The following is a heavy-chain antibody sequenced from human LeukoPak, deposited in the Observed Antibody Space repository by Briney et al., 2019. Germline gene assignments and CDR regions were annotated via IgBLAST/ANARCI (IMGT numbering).Heavy chain of an antibody. V-gene: IGHV4-39*01. D-gene: IGHD6-19*01. CDR2: IYYSGST. J-gene: IGHJ4*02. CDR3: ARHVVAVAGTLDYFDY. Sequence: PSETLSLTCTVSGGSISSSSYYWGWIRQPPGKGLEWTGSIYYSGSTYYNPSLKSRVTISVDTSKNQFSLKLSSVTAADTAVYYCARHVVAVAGTLDYFDYWGQGTLVTVSS. CDR1: GGSISSSSYY.